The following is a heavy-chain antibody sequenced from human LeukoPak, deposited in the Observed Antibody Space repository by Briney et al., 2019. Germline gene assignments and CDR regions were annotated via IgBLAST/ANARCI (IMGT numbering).Heavy chain of an antibody. CDR1: GYTFTSYD. Sequence: ASVKVSCKASGYTFTSYDINWVRQATGQGLEWMGWMNPNSGNTGYAQKFQGRVTMTRNTSISTAYMEVSSLRSEDTAVYYCARDLGRGSYYDIDYWGQGTLVTVSS. J-gene: IGHJ4*02. D-gene: IGHD1-26*01. CDR2: MNPNSGNT. V-gene: IGHV1-8*01. CDR3: ARDLGRGSYYDIDY.